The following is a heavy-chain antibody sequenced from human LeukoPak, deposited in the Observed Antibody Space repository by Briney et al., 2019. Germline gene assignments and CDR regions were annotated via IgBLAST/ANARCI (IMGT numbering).Heavy chain of an antibody. J-gene: IGHJ5*02. D-gene: IGHD6-13*01. CDR3: ARERWLYSSSWYAFDP. CDR1: GYTFTGYY. V-gene: IGHV1-2*02. Sequence: EASVKVSCKASGYTFTGYYMHWVRQAPGQGLEWMGWTNPNSGGTNYAQKFQGRVTMTRDTSISTAYMELSRLRSDDTAVYYCARERWLYSSSWYAFDPWGQGTLVTVSS. CDR2: TNPNSGGT.